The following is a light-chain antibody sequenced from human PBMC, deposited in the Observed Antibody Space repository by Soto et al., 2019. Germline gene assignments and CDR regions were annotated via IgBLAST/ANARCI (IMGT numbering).Light chain of an antibody. CDR1: QSVLYRSNNKNY. CDR2: WAS. V-gene: IGKV4-1*01. J-gene: IGKJ4*01. Sequence: DIVMTQSPDSLAASLGERATLNCKSSQSVLYRSNNKNYLAWYQQKPGQPPKLLIYWASTRESGVPDRFSGSGSGTDLTLTISSLQAEDVAVYYCQQYYTTPLTFGGGTKVEIK. CDR3: QQYYTTPLT.